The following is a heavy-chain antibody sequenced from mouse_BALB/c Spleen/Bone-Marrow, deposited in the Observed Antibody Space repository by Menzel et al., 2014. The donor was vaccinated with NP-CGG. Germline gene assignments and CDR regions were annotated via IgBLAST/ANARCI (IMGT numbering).Heavy chain of an antibody. J-gene: IGHJ3*01. CDR3: TRLDSSGYGAY. CDR1: GYTFTDYE. V-gene: IGHV1-15*01. Sequence: VQLVESGAELVRPGASVTLSCKASGYTFTDYEMHWSKQTPVRGLEWIGAIDPETGGTAYNQKFKGRATLTTDKSSSAAYMELRSLTSEDSAVYYCTRLDSSGYGAYWGQGTLVTVSA. D-gene: IGHD3-2*01. CDR2: IDPETGGT.